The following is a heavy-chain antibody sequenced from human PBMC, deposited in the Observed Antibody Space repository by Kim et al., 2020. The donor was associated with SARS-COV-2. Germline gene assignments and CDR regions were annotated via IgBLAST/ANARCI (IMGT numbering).Heavy chain of an antibody. Sequence: ASVKVSCKASGYTFTGYYMHWVRQAPGQGLEWMGRINPNSGGTNYAQKFQGRVTMTRDTSISTAYMELSRLRSDDTAVYYCAREAEAATNIDYWGQGTLVTVSS. CDR1: GYTFTGYY. J-gene: IGHJ4*02. CDR3: AREAEAATNIDY. CDR2: INPNSGGT. V-gene: IGHV1-2*06. D-gene: IGHD6-13*01.